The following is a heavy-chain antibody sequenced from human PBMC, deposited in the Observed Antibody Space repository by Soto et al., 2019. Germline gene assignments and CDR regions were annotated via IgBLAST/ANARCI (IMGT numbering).Heavy chain of an antibody. CDR2: IYYSGST. CDR3: AREAASFRYGYFDY. J-gene: IGHJ4*02. Sequence: SETLSLTCTVSGGSISSGGYYWSWIRQHPGKGLEWIGYIYYSGSTYYNPSLKSRVTISVDTSKNQSSLKLSSVTAADTAVYYCAREAASFRYGYFDYWGQGTLVTVSS. CDR1: GGSISSGGYY. V-gene: IGHV4-31*03. D-gene: IGHD4-17*01.